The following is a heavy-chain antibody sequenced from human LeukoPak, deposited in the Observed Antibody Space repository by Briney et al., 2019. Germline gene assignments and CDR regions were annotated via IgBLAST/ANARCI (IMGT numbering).Heavy chain of an antibody. J-gene: IGHJ6*03. CDR3: TKDRQGPNQYHMDV. CDR1: GFTFSSLW. CDR2: INQDGGTT. V-gene: IGHV3-7*01. Sequence: GGSLRLSYAASGFTFSSLWMSWVRQAPGRGPEWVANINQDGGTTYCVASVKGRFTISRDNAKNSLSLQMSSLRAEDTAVYYCTKDRQGPNQYHMDVWGKGTTVTVSS.